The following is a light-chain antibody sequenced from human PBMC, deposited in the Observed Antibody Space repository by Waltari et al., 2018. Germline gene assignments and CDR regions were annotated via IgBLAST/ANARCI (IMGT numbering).Light chain of an antibody. J-gene: IGKJ3*01. Sequence: EIVLTQSPATLSLSPGARPTLSCRASQSVMTYLAWYQQRPGQSPRLLIYEAANRAPGIPARFSGSGSGTDFTLTISSLEPEDSAVYYCQQGTFGPGTKVDI. V-gene: IGKV3-11*01. CDR2: EAA. CDR3: QQGT. CDR1: QSVMTY.